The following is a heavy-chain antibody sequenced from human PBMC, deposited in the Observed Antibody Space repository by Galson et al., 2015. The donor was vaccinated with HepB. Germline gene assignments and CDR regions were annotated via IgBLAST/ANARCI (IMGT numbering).Heavy chain of an antibody. CDR1: GGTFSSYA. CDR3: ARIAITMIVVVIKPPDY. D-gene: IGHD3-22*01. V-gene: IGHV1-18*01. Sequence: SVKVSCKASGGTFSSYAISWVRQAPGQGLEWMGWISAYNGNTNYAQKLQGRVTMTTDTSTSTAYMELRSLRSDDTAVYYCARIAITMIVVVIKPPDYWGQGTLVTVSS. J-gene: IGHJ4*02. CDR2: ISAYNGNT.